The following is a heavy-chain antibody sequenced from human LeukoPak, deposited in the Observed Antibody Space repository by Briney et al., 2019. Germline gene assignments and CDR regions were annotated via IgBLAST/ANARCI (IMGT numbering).Heavy chain of an antibody. V-gene: IGHV4-59*01. Sequence: SETLSLTCTVSGVSISDYYWSWVRQPPGKGLEWIGYIYYTGSTDNNPSLESRVTMSLDTSKNPFSLNLRSVTATDTAVYYCARRTYYDTLTGYNYWYFDLWGRGTLVTVSS. CDR2: IYYTGST. CDR3: ARRTYYDTLTGYNYWYFDL. D-gene: IGHD3-9*01. J-gene: IGHJ2*01. CDR1: GVSISDYY.